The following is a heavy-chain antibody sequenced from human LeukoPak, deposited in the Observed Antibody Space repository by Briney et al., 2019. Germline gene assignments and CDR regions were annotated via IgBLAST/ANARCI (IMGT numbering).Heavy chain of an antibody. Sequence: SETLSLTCTVSGFSITSGYFWGWIRQPPGKGLAWIGNVYTTGAGSTYHNPSLKSRVTVSSDTSKNQVSLKLNSVTAADTAVYYCARGQIYDYWTPVSWKFDLWGRGTLVTVSS. J-gene: IGHJ2*01. V-gene: IGHV4-38-2*02. CDR2: VYTTGAGST. D-gene: IGHD3-3*01. CDR1: GFSITSGYF. CDR3: ARGQIYDYWTPVSWKFDL.